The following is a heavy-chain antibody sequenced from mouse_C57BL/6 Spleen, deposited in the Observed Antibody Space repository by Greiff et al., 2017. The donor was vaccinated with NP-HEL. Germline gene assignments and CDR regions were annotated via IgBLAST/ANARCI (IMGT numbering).Heavy chain of an antibody. Sequence: EVQLQQSGPELVKPGASVKISCKASGYTFTDYYMNWVKQSHGKSLEWIGDINPNNGGTSYNQKFKGKATLTVDKSSSTAYMELRSLTSEDSAVYYCARSDDGLYWYFDVWGTGTTVTVSS. D-gene: IGHD2-3*01. V-gene: IGHV1-26*01. CDR2: INPNNGGT. J-gene: IGHJ1*03. CDR3: ARSDDGLYWYFDV. CDR1: GYTFTDYY.